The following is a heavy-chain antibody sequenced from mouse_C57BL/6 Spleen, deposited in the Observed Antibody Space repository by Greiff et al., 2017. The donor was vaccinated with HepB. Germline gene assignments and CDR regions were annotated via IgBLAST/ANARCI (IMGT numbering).Heavy chain of an antibody. CDR3: ARAGYYVDWYFDV. CDR1: GYTFTSYW. J-gene: IGHJ1*03. V-gene: IGHV1-64*01. Sequence: QVQLQQPGAELVKPGASVKLSCKASGYTFTSYWMHWVKQRPGQGLEWIGMIHPNSGSTNYNEKFKSNATLTVDKSSSTAYMQLSSLTSEDSAVYYCARAGYYVDWYFDVWGTGTTVTVSS. CDR2: IHPNSGST. D-gene: IGHD2-3*01.